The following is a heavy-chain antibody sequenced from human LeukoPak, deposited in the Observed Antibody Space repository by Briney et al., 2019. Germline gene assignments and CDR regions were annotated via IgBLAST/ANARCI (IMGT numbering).Heavy chain of an antibody. Sequence: GRSLRLSCAASGFTFSSYGMHWVRQAPGKGLEWVAVISYDGSNKYYADSVKGRFTTSRDNSKNTLYLQMNSLRAEDTAVYYCARGGGGEGDYWGQGTLVTVSS. V-gene: IGHV3-30*03. J-gene: IGHJ4*02. CDR1: GFTFSSYG. CDR3: ARGGGGEGDY. CDR2: ISYDGSNK. D-gene: IGHD2-15*01.